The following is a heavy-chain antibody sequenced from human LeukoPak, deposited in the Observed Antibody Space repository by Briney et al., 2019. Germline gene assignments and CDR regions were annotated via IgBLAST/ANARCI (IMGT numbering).Heavy chain of an antibody. CDR3: ARDDYDTLGYNFHY. Sequence: GGSLRLSCAASGFTFSSYGMHWVRRAPGQGLEWVTGINWNNGGIVYAASVRGRFTVSRDNAKNTLYLQMNRLGPEDTAFYYCARDDYDTLGYNFHYWGQGTLVTVSS. J-gene: IGHJ4*02. CDR1: GFTFSSYG. V-gene: IGHV3-9*01. CDR2: INWNNGGI. D-gene: IGHD3-9*01.